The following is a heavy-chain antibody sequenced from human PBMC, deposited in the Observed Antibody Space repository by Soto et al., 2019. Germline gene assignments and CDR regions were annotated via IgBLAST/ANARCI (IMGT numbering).Heavy chain of an antibody. Sequence: ASVTVSCKASGYTFTSYGISWVRQAPGQGLEWMGWIRVYNGKTKYAQKVQGRVSMTRDTSTSTAHMELRSLESDDTAVYYCVRDVAAARFDPWGQGTLVIVSS. V-gene: IGHV1-18*01. D-gene: IGHD6-13*01. CDR2: IRVYNGKT. J-gene: IGHJ5*02. CDR1: GYTFTSYG. CDR3: VRDVAAARFDP.